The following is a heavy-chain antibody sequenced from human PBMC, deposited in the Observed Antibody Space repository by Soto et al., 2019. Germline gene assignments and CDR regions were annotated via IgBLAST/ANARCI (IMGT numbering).Heavy chain of an antibody. CDR1: GFTFMTYA. CDR3: AKDHTVVIRAAFDI. CDR2: ISDSGTGT. V-gene: IGHV3-23*01. J-gene: IGHJ3*02. Sequence: EVQILESGGGLVQPGGSLRLSCAASGFTFMTYAMYWVRQAPGKGRAWVSGISDSGTGTYYADSVKGRMTISRDNSKNTVYLQRQSLRAEDTAVYYCAKDHTVVIRAAFDIWGPATMVNVSS. D-gene: IGHD2-21*01.